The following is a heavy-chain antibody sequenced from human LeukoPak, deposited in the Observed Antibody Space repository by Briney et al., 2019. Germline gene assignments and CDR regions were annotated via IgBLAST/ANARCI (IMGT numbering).Heavy chain of an antibody. CDR1: GFSFSSYW. J-gene: IGHJ4*02. V-gene: IGHV3-74*01. Sequence: GGSLRLSCAASGFSFSSYWMHWFRQAPGKGLVWVSRVTSDGSSTSYADSVKGRFSISRDNAKNTLYLHMNSLRAEDTAVYYCARDYDILWGQGTLVTVSS. CDR3: ARDYDIL. D-gene: IGHD3-9*01. CDR2: VTSDGSST.